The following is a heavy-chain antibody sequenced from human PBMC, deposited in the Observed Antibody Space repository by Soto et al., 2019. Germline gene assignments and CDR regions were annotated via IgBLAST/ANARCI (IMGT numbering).Heavy chain of an antibody. CDR1: GFTVSNAW. D-gene: IGHD3-22*01. CDR3: TTELYYDSSGYPYF. Sequence: EVQLVESGGGLVKPGGSLRLSCAASGFTVSNAWMNWVRQAPGKGLEWVGRIKSKTDGGTTDYAAPVKGRFTISRDDSKNTLYLQMNSLKTEDTAVYYCTTELYYDSSGYPYFWGQGTMVTVSS. J-gene: IGHJ3*01. V-gene: IGHV3-15*07. CDR2: IKSKTDGGTT.